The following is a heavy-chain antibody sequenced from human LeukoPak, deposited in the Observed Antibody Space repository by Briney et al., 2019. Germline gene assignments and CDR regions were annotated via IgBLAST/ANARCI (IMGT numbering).Heavy chain of an antibody. J-gene: IGHJ4*02. CDR2: MSSNGGTT. CDR3: ARVGDVGPFDY. D-gene: IGHD1-26*01. CDR1: GFTFSTYS. V-gene: IGHV3-64*01. Sequence: GGSLRLSCGASGFTFSTYSMNWVRQAPGKGLEYVSAMSSNGGTTDYANSVKGRFTISRDNSKNTLYLQMGSLRAEDMAVYYCARVGDVGPFDYWGQGTLVTVSS.